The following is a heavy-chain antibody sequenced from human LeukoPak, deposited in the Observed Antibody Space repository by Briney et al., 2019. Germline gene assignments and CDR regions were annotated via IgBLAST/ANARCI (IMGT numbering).Heavy chain of an antibody. D-gene: IGHD1-26*01. J-gene: IGHJ6*03. CDR1: GGTFSSYA. Sequence: SVKVSCKASGGTFSSYAISWVRQAPGQGLEWMGGIISIFGTANYAQKFQGRVTITTDESTSTAYMELSSLRSEDTAVYYCARGHIVGATYYYYYMDVWGKGTTVTVSS. CDR3: ARGHIVGATYYYYYMDV. V-gene: IGHV1-69*05. CDR2: IISIFGTA.